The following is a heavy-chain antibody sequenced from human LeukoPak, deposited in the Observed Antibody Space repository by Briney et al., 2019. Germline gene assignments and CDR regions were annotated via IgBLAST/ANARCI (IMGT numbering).Heavy chain of an antibody. Sequence: GGSLRLSCAASGFTFSSYWMSWVRQAPGKGLEWVANIKQDGSEKYYVDSVKGRFTISRDNAKNSLYLQMNSLRAEDTAVYYCARLIVGATAEYFQLWGQGTLVTVSS. J-gene: IGHJ1*01. D-gene: IGHD1-26*01. V-gene: IGHV3-7*01. CDR2: IKQDGSEK. CDR1: GFTFSSYW. CDR3: ARLIVGATAEYFQL.